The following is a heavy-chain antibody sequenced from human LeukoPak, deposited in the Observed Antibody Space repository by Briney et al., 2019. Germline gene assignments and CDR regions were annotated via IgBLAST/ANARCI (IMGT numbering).Heavy chain of an antibody. D-gene: IGHD2-2*01. CDR2: IIPIFGTA. CDR3: ARAVMKDIVVVPAANWFDP. CDR1: GGTFSSYA. V-gene: IGHV1-69*01. J-gene: IGHJ5*02. Sequence: SVKVSCTASGGTFSSYAISWVRQAPGQGLEWMGGIIPIFGTANYAQKFQGRVTITADESTSTAYMELSSLRAEDTAVYYCARAVMKDIVVVPAANWFDPWGQGTLVTVSS.